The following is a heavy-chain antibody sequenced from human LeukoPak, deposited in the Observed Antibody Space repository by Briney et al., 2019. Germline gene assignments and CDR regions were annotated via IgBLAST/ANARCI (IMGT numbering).Heavy chain of an antibody. D-gene: IGHD6-13*01. CDR3: ARQIASAGTAGFDF. CDR1: GGSISSYY. Sequence: SETLSLTCTVAGGSISSYYWSWIRQPAGKGLKWIGRIYSTGSTNYNPSLKSRVTMSVDTSKNQFSLRLRSVTAADTAVYYCARQIASAGTAGFDFWGQGALVTVSS. J-gene: IGHJ4*02. V-gene: IGHV4-4*07. CDR2: IYSTGST.